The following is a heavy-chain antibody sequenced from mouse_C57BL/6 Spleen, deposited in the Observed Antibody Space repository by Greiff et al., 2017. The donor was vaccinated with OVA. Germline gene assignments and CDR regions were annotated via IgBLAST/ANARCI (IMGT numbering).Heavy chain of an antibody. Sequence: QVQLQQPGAELVRPGSSVKLSCKASGYTFTSYWMHWVKQRPIQGLEWIGNIDPSDSETHYNQKFKDKATLTVDESSSTAYMQLSSLTSEDSAVYYCARSEDYGSSDYWGQGTTLTVSS. D-gene: IGHD1-1*01. CDR3: ARSEDYGSSDY. CDR2: IDPSDSET. CDR1: GYTFTSYW. V-gene: IGHV1-52*01. J-gene: IGHJ2*01.